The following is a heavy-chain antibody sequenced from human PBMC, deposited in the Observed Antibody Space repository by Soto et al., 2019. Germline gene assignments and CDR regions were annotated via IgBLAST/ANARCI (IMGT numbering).Heavy chain of an antibody. CDR1: GFTVSNNY. J-gene: IGHJ4*02. V-gene: IGHV3-66*01. CDR3: ARDGTYNWV. CDR2: IYSGGAT. Sequence: EVQLVESGGGLVQPGGSLRLSCAASGFTVSNNYMRWVRQAPGKGLEWVSLIYSGGATYYADSVKGRFTISRDNSKNTLYLQMTRLKDEDTDVYYCARDGTYNWVGGQGILVTVSS. D-gene: IGHD1-1*01.